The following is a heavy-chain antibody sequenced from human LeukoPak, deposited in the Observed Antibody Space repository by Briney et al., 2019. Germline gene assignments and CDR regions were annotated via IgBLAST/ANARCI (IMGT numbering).Heavy chain of an antibody. J-gene: IGHJ4*02. D-gene: IGHD1-1*01. V-gene: IGHV3-74*01. CDR2: VSTDASRT. CDR1: GFTFSSYS. CDR3: ARGFVNNWGLWDS. Sequence: GGSLRLSCAASGFTFSSYSMNWVRQAPGKGLVWVSGVSTDASRTIYADSVKGRFTISRDNAKNTLYLQMNSLGVEDTAVYYCARGFVNNWGLWDSWGQGTQVTVSS.